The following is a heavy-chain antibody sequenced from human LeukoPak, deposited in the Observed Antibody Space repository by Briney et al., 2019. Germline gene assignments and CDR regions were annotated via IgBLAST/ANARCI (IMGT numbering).Heavy chain of an antibody. CDR1: GFTFSSYA. D-gene: IGHD6-13*01. V-gene: IGHV3-23*01. CDR3: AKDRGSSSWYAAPGGDY. CDR2: ISGSGGST. J-gene: IGHJ4*02. Sequence: PGGSLRLSCAASGFTFSSYAMSWVRQAPGKGLEWVSAISGSGGSTYYADSVKGRFTISRDNSKNTLYLQMNSLRAEDTAVYYCAKDRGSSSWYAAPGGDYWGQGTLVTVSS.